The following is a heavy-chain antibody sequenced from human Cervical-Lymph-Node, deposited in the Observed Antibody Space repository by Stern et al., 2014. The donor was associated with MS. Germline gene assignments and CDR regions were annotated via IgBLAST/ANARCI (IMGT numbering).Heavy chain of an antibody. CDR2: ISKDGSKK. J-gene: IGHJ4*02. Sequence: QLVQSGGGVVQPGRSLRLSCEASGLNFSSYGMHWVRQAPGKEPEWVAVISKDGSKKYYAGSVKGRFTVSRDNSKNTLFLQMNSLRREDTAVYYCAKAWGHWGQGTLVIVSS. D-gene: IGHD7-27*01. CDR3: AKAWGH. CDR1: GLNFSSYG. V-gene: IGHV3-30*18.